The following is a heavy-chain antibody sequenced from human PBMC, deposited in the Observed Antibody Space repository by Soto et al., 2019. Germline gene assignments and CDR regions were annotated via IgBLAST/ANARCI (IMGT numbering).Heavy chain of an antibody. Sequence: EVQMLESGGGLVQPGGSLRLSCAASGFTFSSYAMSWVRQAPGKGLEWVSAISGSDGSTFYADSVKGRFTISRDDSKKTLYLQMNSLRAEDTAVYYCAKGPGMYSDFHCWGQGTLVTVPS. CDR2: ISGSDGST. D-gene: IGHD2-8*01. CDR3: AKGPGMYSDFHC. J-gene: IGHJ4*02. CDR1: GFTFSSYA. V-gene: IGHV3-23*01.